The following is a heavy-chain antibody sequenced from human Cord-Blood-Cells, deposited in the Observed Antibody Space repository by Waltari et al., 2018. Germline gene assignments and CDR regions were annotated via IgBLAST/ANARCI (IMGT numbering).Heavy chain of an antibody. CDR3: ARVDYSSSSRWFDP. CDR2: INPNSGGT. V-gene: IGHV1-2*02. Sequence: QVQLVPAGAAVKKPGASVKVSCKASGYTLPGHIMHWVRQDPGQGLEWMGWINPNSGGTNYAQKFQGRVTMTRDTSISTAYMELSRLRSDDTAVYYCARVDYSSSSRWFDPWGQGTLVTVSS. J-gene: IGHJ5*02. D-gene: IGHD6-6*01. CDR1: GYTLPGHI.